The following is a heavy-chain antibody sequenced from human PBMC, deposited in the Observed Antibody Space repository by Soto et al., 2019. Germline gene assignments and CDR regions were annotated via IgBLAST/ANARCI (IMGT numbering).Heavy chain of an antibody. CDR3: ARESGYYTYGMDV. CDR1: GFTFSSYS. CDR2: ISSSSSYI. Sequence: EVQLVESGGGLVKPGGSLRLSCAASGFTFSSYSMNWVRQAPGKGLEWGASISSSSSYIYYADSVKGRFTISRDNAKNSLYLQMNSLRAEDTAVYYCARESGYYTYGMDVWGQGTTVTVSS. D-gene: IGHD3-3*01. V-gene: IGHV3-21*01. J-gene: IGHJ6*02.